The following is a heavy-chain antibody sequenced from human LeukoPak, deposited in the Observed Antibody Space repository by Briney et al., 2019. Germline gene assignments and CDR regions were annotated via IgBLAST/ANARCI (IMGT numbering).Heavy chain of an antibody. J-gene: IGHJ3*02. CDR3: ARGLFLSGYLDAFDI. CDR1: GFTFSSYG. Sequence: GGTLRLSCAASGFTFSSYGMSWVRQAPGKGLEWVSGIVNGGDNTYYADSVKGRFTISRDNSKNTLYLQMNSLRVEDTAVYYCARGLFLSGYLDAFDIWGQGTVVTVSS. CDR2: IVNGGDNT. D-gene: IGHD3-22*01. V-gene: IGHV3-23*01.